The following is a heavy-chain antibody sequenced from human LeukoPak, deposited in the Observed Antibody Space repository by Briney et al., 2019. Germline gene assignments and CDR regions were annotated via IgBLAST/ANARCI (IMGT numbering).Heavy chain of an antibody. CDR3: AKCIVGTLWTMDV. CDR1: GFTFSSYE. J-gene: IGHJ6*03. D-gene: IGHD1-26*01. V-gene: IGHV3-23*01. Sequence: PGGSLRLSCAASGFTFSSYEMNWVRQAPGKGLEWVSAISGSGDTYYADSVKGRFTISRDNSKNTLYLQMNSLRAEDTAVYYCAKCIVGTLWTMDVWGKGTTVTVSS. CDR2: ISGSGDT.